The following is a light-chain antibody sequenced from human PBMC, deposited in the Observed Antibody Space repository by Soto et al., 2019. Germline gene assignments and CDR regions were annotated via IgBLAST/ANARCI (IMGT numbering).Light chain of an antibody. CDR3: QQYNDWPPA. CDR1: PSINSK. J-gene: IGKJ4*01. V-gene: IGKV3-15*01. Sequence: VMTQTPATVSVSPAERATLSCRASPSINSKLVRSQPKPGQAPRFPLYGASTRATDIPARFRGSGSGTEFTLTIDSLQSEDFAVYYCQQYNDWPPAFGGGTKVDI. CDR2: GAS.